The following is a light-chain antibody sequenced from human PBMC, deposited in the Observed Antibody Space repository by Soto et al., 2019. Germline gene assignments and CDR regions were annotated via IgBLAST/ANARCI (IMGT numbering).Light chain of an antibody. Sequence: EIVMTQSQATLSVSPGEGATPSCRASQGIGDTLAWYQQKPGQTPRLLIYDTSIRATGVPARFSGSRSGAEFTLTISSMQSEDFAVHYCQHYVTWPLTFGGGTKVDIK. J-gene: IGKJ4*01. V-gene: IGKV3-15*01. CDR2: DTS. CDR3: QHYVTWPLT. CDR1: QGIGDT.